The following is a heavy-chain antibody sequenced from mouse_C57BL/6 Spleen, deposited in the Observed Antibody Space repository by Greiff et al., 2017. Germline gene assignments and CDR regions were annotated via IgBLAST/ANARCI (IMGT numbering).Heavy chain of an antibody. J-gene: IGHJ3*01. CDR2: ISDGGSYT. CDR3: ARDYGSSLAY. D-gene: IGHD1-1*01. Sequence: DVKLVESGGGLVKPGGSLKLSCAASGFTFSSYAMSWVRQTPEKRLEWVATISDGGSYTYYPDNVKGRFTISRYNAKNNLYLQMSHLKSEDTAMYYWARDYGSSLAYWGQGTLVTVSA. V-gene: IGHV5-4*01. CDR1: GFTFSSYA.